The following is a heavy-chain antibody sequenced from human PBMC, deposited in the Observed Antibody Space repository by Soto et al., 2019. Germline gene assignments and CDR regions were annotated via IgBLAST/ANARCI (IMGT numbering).Heavy chain of an antibody. D-gene: IGHD3-3*01. Sequence: SETLSLTCAVSGYSISSSNWWGWIRQPPGKGLEWIGYIYYSGSTYYNPSLKSRVTMSVDTSKNQFSLKLSSVTAADTAVYYCARHAAKGSITIFGVDIKNYYGMDVWGQGTTVTVSS. J-gene: IGHJ6*02. CDR1: GYSISSSNW. CDR2: IYYSGST. CDR3: ARHAAKGSITIFGVDIKNYYGMDV. V-gene: IGHV4-28*01.